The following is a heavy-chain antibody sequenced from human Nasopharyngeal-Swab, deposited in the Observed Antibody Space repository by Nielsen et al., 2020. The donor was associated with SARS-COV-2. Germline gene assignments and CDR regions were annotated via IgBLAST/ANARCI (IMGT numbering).Heavy chain of an antibody. D-gene: IGHD5-18*01. V-gene: IGHV4-59*01. CDR2: IYYSGST. J-gene: IGHJ6*03. CDR3: ARTIGASRGYSYGSYYYMDV. CDR1: GGSISSYY. Sequence: SETLSLTCTVSGGSISSYYWSWIRQPPGKGLEWIGYIYYSGSTNYNPPLKSRVTISVDTSKNQFSLKLSSVTAADTAVYYCARTIGASRGYSYGSYYYMDVWGKGTTVTVSS.